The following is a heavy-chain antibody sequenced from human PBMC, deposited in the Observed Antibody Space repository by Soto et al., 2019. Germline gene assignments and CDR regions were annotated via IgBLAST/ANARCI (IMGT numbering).Heavy chain of an antibody. V-gene: IGHV4-59*01. Sequence: SETLSLTCTVSGGSISSYYWSWIRQPPGKGLEWIGYIYYSGSTNYNPSLKSRVTISVDTSKNQFSLKLSSVTAADTAVYYCARSKEIVVVPAANAYFDYWGQGTLVTVSS. D-gene: IGHD2-2*01. CDR3: ARSKEIVVVPAANAYFDY. CDR2: IYYSGST. CDR1: GGSISSYY. J-gene: IGHJ4*02.